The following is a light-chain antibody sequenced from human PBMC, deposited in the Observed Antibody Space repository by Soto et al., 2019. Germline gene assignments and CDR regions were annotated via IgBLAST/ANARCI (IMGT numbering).Light chain of an antibody. J-gene: IGKJ2*01. CDR1: QSISISY. V-gene: IGKV3-20*01. CDR2: GAS. Sequence: EIVLTQSPGTLSLSPGERATLSCRASQSISISYLAWYQQKPGQAPGLLIYGASRRATGIPDRFIGSGSGTEFSLTISSLQPDDFATYHCQQYTSDLYTFGQGTKLQ. CDR3: QQYTSDLYT.